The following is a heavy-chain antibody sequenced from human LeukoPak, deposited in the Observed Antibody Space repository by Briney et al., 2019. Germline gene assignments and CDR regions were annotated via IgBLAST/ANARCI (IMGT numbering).Heavy chain of an antibody. CDR3: VKGWGDGSGSYSTVFAY. Sequence: SETLSLTCTVSGGSVSRNGYYWTWIRQPPGKGLEWIAYIYHIGNTNYNPSLKSRVTISVDTSKNQFSLKLTSVTAADTAVYYCVKGWGDGSGSYSTVFAYWGQGALVTVSS. V-gene: IGHV4-61*08. CDR2: IYHIGNT. D-gene: IGHD3-10*01. CDR1: GGSVSRNGYY. J-gene: IGHJ4*02.